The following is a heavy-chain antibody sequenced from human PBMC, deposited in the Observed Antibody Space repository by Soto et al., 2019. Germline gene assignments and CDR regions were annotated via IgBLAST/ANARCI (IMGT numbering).Heavy chain of an antibody. CDR1: GFTFSSYG. D-gene: IGHD3-10*01. V-gene: IGHV3-33*01. CDR2: IWYDGSNK. J-gene: IGHJ6*02. Sequence: QVQLVESGGGVVQPGRSLRLSCAASGFTFSSYGMHWVRQAPGKGLEGVAVIWYDGSNKYYADSVKGRFTISRDNSKNTLYLQMNSLRAEDTAGYYCERDTARAMVRIYYGMDVWGQGTTVTVSS. CDR3: ERDTARAMVRIYYGMDV.